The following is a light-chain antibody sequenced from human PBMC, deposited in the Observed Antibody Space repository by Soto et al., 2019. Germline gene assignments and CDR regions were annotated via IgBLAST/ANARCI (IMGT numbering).Light chain of an antibody. CDR1: QSISTY. Sequence: DIPMPPSRSSLSASVGVCFPITCRAGQSISTYLNWYQHKPGKAPKLLMHAASSLDRGVPSRFSGSGSGTDFTLTISSLQPEDFATYYCQQSYRTPRTFGQGTKVDIK. J-gene: IGKJ1*01. CDR3: QQSYRTPRT. CDR2: AAS. V-gene: IGKV1-39*01.